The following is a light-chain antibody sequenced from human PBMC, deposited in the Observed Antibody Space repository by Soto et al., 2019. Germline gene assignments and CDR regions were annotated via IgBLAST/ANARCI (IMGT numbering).Light chain of an antibody. CDR1: SSDVGGYNY. CDR2: EVS. CDR3: SSYGGGNTVV. V-gene: IGLV2-8*01. J-gene: IGLJ2*01. Sequence: QSALTQPASVSGSPGQSITISCTGTSSDVGGYNYVSWYQQHPGKAPKLMIYEVSKRPSGVPDRFSGSKSGNTASLTVSGLQADDEADYYCSSYGGGNTVVFGGGTKLTVL.